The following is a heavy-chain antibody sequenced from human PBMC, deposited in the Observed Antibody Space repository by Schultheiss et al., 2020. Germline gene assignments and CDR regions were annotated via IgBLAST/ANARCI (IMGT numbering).Heavy chain of an antibody. D-gene: IGHD2-21*02. J-gene: IGHJ3*02. Sequence: SETLSLTCAVYGGSFSGYYWSWIRQPAGKGLEWIGSIYYSGSTNYNPSLKSRVTISVDTSKNQFSLKLSSVTAADTAVYYCARQLAYCGGDCIDAFDIWGQGTMVTVSS. CDR1: GGSFSGYY. CDR3: ARQLAYCGGDCIDAFDI. V-gene: IGHV4-59*10. CDR2: IYYSGST.